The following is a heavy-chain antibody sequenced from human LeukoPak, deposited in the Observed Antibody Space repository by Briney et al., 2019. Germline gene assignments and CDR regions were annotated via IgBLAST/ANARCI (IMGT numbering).Heavy chain of an antibody. CDR2: IWYDGSAE. Sequence: PGRSLGLSCAASGFTLSSFGMHWVRQAPGKGLEWVAVIWYDGSAEYYAGSVQGRFTISRDNRKNTLYLQMNFLRPEDTAVYYCARDKYSFGNYFDYWGQGTLVTVSS. V-gene: IGHV3-33*01. CDR1: GFTLSSFG. CDR3: ARDKYSFGNYFDY. J-gene: IGHJ4*02. D-gene: IGHD5-18*01.